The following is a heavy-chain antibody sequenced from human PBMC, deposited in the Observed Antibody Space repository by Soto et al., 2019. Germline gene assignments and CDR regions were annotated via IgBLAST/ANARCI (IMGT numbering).Heavy chain of an antibody. Sequence: PGESLKISCKGSGYSFTSYWIGWVRQMPGKGLEWMGIIYPGDSDTRYSPSFQGQVTISAEKSIRTAYLQWSSLKAPDTAMYYCERRVGNYYDSSGYYSFDAFDIWGQGTMVTVSS. V-gene: IGHV5-51*01. CDR3: ERRVGNYYDSSGYYSFDAFDI. CDR2: IYPGDSDT. J-gene: IGHJ3*02. D-gene: IGHD3-22*01. CDR1: GYSFTSYW.